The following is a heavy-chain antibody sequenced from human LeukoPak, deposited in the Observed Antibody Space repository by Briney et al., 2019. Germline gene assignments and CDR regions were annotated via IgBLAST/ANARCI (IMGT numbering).Heavy chain of an antibody. J-gene: IGHJ4*02. V-gene: IGHV3-73*01. Sequence: GGSLRLSCAASGFTFSGSAMHWVRQASGKGLEWVGRIRRKGNDYATAYAASVKGRFTISRDDSKNTAYLQMDSLKTEDTAVYFCTRPGGSPPYFDYWGQGTLVTVSS. CDR2: IRRKGNDYAT. CDR1: GFTFSGSA. D-gene: IGHD3-16*01. CDR3: TRPGGSPPYFDY.